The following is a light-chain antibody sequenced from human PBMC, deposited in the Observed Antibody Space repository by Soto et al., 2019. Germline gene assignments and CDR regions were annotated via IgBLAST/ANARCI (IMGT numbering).Light chain of an antibody. CDR2: DAS. CDR1: QSVSSY. Sequence: ETLLTQSPATLSLSPGERATLSCRASQSVSSYLAWYQQKPGQAPRLLIYDASNRATGIPARFSGSGSGTDFTLTISSLEPEDFAVYYCQQRSNWPRGLTFGGRTKVEIK. V-gene: IGKV3-11*01. J-gene: IGKJ4*01. CDR3: QQRSNWPRGLT.